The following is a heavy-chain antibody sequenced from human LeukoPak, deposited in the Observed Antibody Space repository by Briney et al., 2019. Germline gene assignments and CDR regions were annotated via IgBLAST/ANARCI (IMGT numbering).Heavy chain of an antibody. V-gene: IGHV3-7*01. Sequence: PGGSLRLSCAASGFTLSHYWMSWIRQAPGKGLKWAAHINEDGSDKYYVDSVKGRFTISRDNARNSLYLQMNSLRAEDTAVYYCVSWAGKYYETSDYSLAPSNSWGQGTLVTVSS. CDR1: GFTLSHYW. CDR2: INEDGSDK. J-gene: IGHJ4*02. D-gene: IGHD3-22*01. CDR3: VSWAGKYYETSDYSLAPSNS.